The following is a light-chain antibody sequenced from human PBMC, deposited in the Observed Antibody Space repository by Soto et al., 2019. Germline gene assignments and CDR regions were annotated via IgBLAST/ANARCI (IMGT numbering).Light chain of an antibody. CDR2: DVS. CDR1: SSDVGDYNY. Sequence: QSVLTQPASVSGSPGQSITISCTGTSSDVGDYNYVSWYQQHPGKAPKVMIYDVSNRPSGVSNRFSGSKSGNTACLTISGLQAEDEADYYCSSYTSSSPLVLGTGTKLTVL. CDR3: SSYTSSSPLV. J-gene: IGLJ1*01. V-gene: IGLV2-14*01.